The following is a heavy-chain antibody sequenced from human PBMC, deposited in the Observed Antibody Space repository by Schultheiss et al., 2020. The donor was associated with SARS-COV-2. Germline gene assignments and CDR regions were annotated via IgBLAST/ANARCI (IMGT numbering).Heavy chain of an antibody. CDR1: GFTFSSYW. Sequence: GALRLSCAASGFTFSSYWMHWVRQAPGKGLVWVSRINSDGITTNYADSVKGRFTISRDNAKNTLYLQMNSLRAEDTAVYYCARDLYYYDPSGYYDYWGQGTLVTVSS. V-gene: IGHV3-74*01. J-gene: IGHJ4*02. CDR2: INSDGITT. CDR3: ARDLYYYDPSGYYDY. D-gene: IGHD3-22*01.